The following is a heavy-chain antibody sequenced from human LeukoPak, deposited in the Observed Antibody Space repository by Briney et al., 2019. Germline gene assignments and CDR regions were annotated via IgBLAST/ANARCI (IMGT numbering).Heavy chain of an antibody. D-gene: IGHD3-22*01. CDR2: INHSGST. V-gene: IGHV4-34*01. CDR3: ASHINYDSSGFDS. J-gene: IGHJ4*02. Sequence: KPSGTLSLTCAVYGGSFNAYYWNWIRQPPGKGLEWIGEINHSGSTNYNPSLKSRVTIPVDTSKNQFSLNLSSLTAADTAVYYCASHINYDSSGFDSWGQGTLVTVSS. CDR1: GGSFNAYY.